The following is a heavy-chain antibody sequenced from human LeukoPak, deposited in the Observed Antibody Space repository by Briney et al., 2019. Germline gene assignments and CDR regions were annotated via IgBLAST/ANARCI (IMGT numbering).Heavy chain of an antibody. J-gene: IGHJ4*02. Sequence: GGSLRLSCAGSGFTFSSYWMHWVRQAPGKGLVWVSRINSDGSSTSYADSVKGRFTISRDDAKNTLYLQMSSLRAEDTAVYYCARYHGSGTYSLDYWGQGTLVTVSS. V-gene: IGHV3-74*01. D-gene: IGHD3-10*01. CDR1: GFTFSSYW. CDR2: INSDGSST. CDR3: ARYHGSGTYSLDY.